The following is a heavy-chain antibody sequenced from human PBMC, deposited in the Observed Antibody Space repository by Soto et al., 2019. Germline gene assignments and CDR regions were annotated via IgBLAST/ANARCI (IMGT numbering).Heavy chain of an antibody. CDR2: ISGSGGSA. V-gene: IGHV3-23*01. J-gene: IGHJ4*02. D-gene: IGHD2-2*01. Sequence: GGSLRLSCAASGFTFSNYAMSWVRQAPGKGLEWVSGISGSGGSAYYADSVKGRFTISRDDSKNTLYLQMNSLRAEDTALYFCAKGYCSTTSCYLLDCWGQGTLVTVSS. CDR1: GFTFSNYA. CDR3: AKGYCSTTSCYLLDC.